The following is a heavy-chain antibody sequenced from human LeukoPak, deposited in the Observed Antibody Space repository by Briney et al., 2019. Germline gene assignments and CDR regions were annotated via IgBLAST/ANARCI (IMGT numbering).Heavy chain of an antibody. D-gene: IGHD1-26*01. CDR3: ARQSGSHSYYYYGMDV. CDR2: IYYSGST. J-gene: IGHJ6*02. CDR1: GCSISSSSYY. V-gene: IGHV4-39*01. Sequence: SETLSLTCTVSGCSISSSSYYWGWSRQPPGKGLEWIGSIYYSGSTYYNPSLKSRVTISVDTSKNQFSLKLSSVTAADTAVYYCARQSGSHSYYYYGMDVWGQGTTVTVSS.